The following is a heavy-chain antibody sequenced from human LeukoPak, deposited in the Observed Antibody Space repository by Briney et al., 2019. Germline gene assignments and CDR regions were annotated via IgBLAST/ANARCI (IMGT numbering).Heavy chain of an antibody. CDR3: ARGSPDIVVVPAAAAPPYYFDY. CDR1: GGSFSGYY. Sequence: KPSETLPLTCAVYGGSFSGYYWSWIRQPPGKGLEWIGEINHSGSTNYNPSLKSRVTTSVDTSKNQFSLKLSSVTAADTAVYYCARGSPDIVVVPAAAAPPYYFDYWGQGTLVTVSS. V-gene: IGHV4-34*01. CDR2: INHSGST. J-gene: IGHJ4*02. D-gene: IGHD2-2*01.